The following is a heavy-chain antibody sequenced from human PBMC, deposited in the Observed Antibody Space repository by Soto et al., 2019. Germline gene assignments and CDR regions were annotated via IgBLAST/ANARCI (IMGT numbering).Heavy chain of an antibody. V-gene: IGHV3-30-3*01. J-gene: IGHJ6*02. CDR1: GFTFSSYA. Sequence: VGSLRLSCAASGFTFSSYAMHWVRQAPGKGLEWVAVISYDGSNKYYADSVKGRFTISRDNSKNTLYLQMNSLRAEDTAVYYCASSNHYYYGMDVRGPVTNVPLS. CDR2: ISYDGSNK. CDR3: ASSNHYYYGMDV.